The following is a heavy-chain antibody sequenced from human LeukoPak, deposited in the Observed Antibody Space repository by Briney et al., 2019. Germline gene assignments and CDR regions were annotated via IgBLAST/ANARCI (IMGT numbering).Heavy chain of an antibody. Sequence: GGSLRLSCAASGFTFSSYGMHWVRQAPGKGLEWVAVISYDGSNKYYADSVKGRFTISRDNSKNTLYLQMNSLRAEDTAVYYCAKDQAVVWFEYYFDYWGQGTLVTVSS. CDR3: AKDQAVVWFEYYFDY. V-gene: IGHV3-30*18. CDR1: GFTFSSYG. CDR2: ISYDGSNK. D-gene: IGHD3-10*01. J-gene: IGHJ4*02.